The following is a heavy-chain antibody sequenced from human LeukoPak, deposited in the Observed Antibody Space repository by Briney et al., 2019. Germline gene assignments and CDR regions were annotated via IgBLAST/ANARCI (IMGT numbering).Heavy chain of an antibody. Sequence: SETLSLTCAVYGGSFSGYYWSWIRQPPGKGLEWIGEINHSGSTNYNPSLKSRVTISVDTSKNQFSLKLSSVTAADTAVYYCARAHRGLSWQQLARGCFDYWGQGTLVTVSS. D-gene: IGHD6-13*01. CDR2: INHSGST. V-gene: IGHV4-34*01. CDR3: ARAHRGLSWQQLARGCFDY. J-gene: IGHJ4*02. CDR1: GGSFSGYY.